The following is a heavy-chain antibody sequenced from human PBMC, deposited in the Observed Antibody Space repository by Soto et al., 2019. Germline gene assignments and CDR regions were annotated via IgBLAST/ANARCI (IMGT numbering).Heavy chain of an antibody. J-gene: IGHJ4*02. CDR2: IKYSGHT. CDR1: GGSISSIGYY. V-gene: IGHV4-39*01. CDR3: ARVDIAVVPSTTFDY. Sequence: PSETLSLTFTVSGGSISSIGYYWGWIRQPPGKGLEWIGSIKYSGHTFYNPSLKSRVTMSVDTSKNQFSLRLSSVTAAETAVYYCARVDIAVVPSTTFDYWGQGTLVTVSS. D-gene: IGHD2-2*01.